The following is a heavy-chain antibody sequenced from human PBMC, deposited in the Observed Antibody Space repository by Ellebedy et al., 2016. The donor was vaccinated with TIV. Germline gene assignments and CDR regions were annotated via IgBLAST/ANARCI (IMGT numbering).Heavy chain of an antibody. J-gene: IGHJ4*02. CDR3: ARGSHSSSWYPWDY. Sequence: AASVKVSCKASGYTFTGYYMHWVRQAPGQGLEWMGWINPNSGGTNYAQKFQGRVTMTRDTSISTAYMELSRLRSDDTAVYYCARGSHSSSWYPWDYWGQGTLVTVSS. V-gene: IGHV1-2*02. D-gene: IGHD6-13*01. CDR2: INPNSGGT. CDR1: GYTFTGYY.